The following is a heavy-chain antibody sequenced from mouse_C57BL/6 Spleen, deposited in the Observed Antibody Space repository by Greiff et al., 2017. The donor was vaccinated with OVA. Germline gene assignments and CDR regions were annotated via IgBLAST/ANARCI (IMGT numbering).Heavy chain of an antibody. CDR2: INPNNGGT. CDR3: ARAIGYYYAMDY. Sequence: VQLQQSGPELVKPGASVKISCKASGYTFTDYYMNWVKQSHGKSLEWIGDINPNNGGTSYNQKFKGKATLTVDKSSSTAYMELRSLTSEDSAVYYRARAIGYYYAMDYWGQGTSVTVSA. D-gene: IGHD2-14*01. J-gene: IGHJ4*01. V-gene: IGHV1-26*01. CDR1: GYTFTDYY.